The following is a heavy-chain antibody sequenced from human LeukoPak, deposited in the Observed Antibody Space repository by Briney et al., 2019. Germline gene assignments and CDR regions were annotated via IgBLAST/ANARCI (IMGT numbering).Heavy chain of an antibody. CDR3: ARLGGSSSSWYYYYYYMDV. CDR1: GYSISSGYY. Sequence: KPSETLSLTCTVSGYSISSGYYWGWIRQPPGQGLEWIGSIYHSGSTYYNPSLKSRVTISVDTSKNQFSLKLSSVTAADTAVYYCARLGGSSSSWYYYYYYMDVWGKGTTVTVSS. J-gene: IGHJ6*03. CDR2: IYHSGST. V-gene: IGHV4-38-2*02. D-gene: IGHD6-6*01.